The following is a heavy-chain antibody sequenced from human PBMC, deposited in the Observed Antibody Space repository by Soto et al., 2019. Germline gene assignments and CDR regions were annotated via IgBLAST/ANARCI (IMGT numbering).Heavy chain of an antibody. CDR2: ISGSGGST. V-gene: IGHV3-23*01. CDR1: GFTFSSYA. D-gene: IGHD3-22*01. J-gene: IGHJ6*02. CDR3: AKRGPSSGYLIWHYYGMDV. Sequence: PGGSLSLSCAASGFTFSSYAMSWVRHAPGKGLCWVSAISGSGGSTYYADSVKGRFTISRDNSKNTLYLQMNSLRAEDTAVYYCAKRGPSSGYLIWHYYGMDVWGQGTTVTLSS.